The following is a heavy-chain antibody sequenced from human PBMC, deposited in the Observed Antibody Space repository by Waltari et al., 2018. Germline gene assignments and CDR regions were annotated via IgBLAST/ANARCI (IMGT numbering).Heavy chain of an antibody. D-gene: IGHD2-2*01. V-gene: IGHV4-34*01. CDR3: ARRNYCSSVTCYFDATSYYYYYMDV. CDR2: INQSGKT. Sequence: QVRIDQWGTGLLKPSETLSLSCAVYGGPFHDFFWAWVSQAPGKGLEWLGEINQSGKTYYNPSLKSRVTLSVDPSKSQFSLSLRSVTAADTAVYYCARRNYCSSVTCYFDATSYYYYYMDVWGKGTALIVSS. CDR1: GGPFHDFF. J-gene: IGHJ6*03.